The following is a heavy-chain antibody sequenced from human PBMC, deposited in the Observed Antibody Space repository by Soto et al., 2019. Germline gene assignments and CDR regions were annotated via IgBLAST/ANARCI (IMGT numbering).Heavy chain of an antibody. CDR1: GYSFTSYW. Sequence: GESLKISCXGSGYSFTSYWIGWVRQMPGKGLEWMGIIYPGDSDTRYSPSFQGQVTISADKSISTAYLQWSSLKASDTALYYCARTLRFLEWPLDYWGQGTLVTVSS. D-gene: IGHD3-3*01. V-gene: IGHV5-51*01. CDR2: IYPGDSDT. J-gene: IGHJ4*02. CDR3: ARTLRFLEWPLDY.